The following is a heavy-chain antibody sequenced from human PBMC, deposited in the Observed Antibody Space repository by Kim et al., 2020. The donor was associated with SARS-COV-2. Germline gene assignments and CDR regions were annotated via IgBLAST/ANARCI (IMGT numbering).Heavy chain of an antibody. D-gene: IGHD3-16*02. Sequence: SETLSLTCTVSGGSISSGGYYWSWIRQHPGKGLEWIGYIYYSGSTYYNPSLKSRVTISVDTSKNQFSLKLSSVTAADTAVYYCARGGYSTSLYDYVWGSYRPSNWFDPWGQGTLVTVSS. CDR2: IYYSGST. J-gene: IGHJ5*02. CDR1: GGSISSGGYY. CDR3: ARGGYSTSLYDYVWGSYRPSNWFDP. V-gene: IGHV4-31*03.